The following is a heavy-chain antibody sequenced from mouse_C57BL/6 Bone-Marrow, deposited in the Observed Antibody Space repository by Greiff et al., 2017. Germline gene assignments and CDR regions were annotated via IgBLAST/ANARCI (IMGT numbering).Heavy chain of an antibody. J-gene: IGHJ3*01. CDR1: GYTFTDYE. V-gene: IGHV1-15*01. CDR3: TRRGDGYDGAGFDY. Sequence: VQLQQSGAELVRPGASVTLSCKASGYTFTDYEMPWVQQTPVHGLEWIGAIDPETGGTAYNQKFKGKAILTADTSSSTAYMELRSRTSEDSAVYYCTRRGDGYDGAGFDYWGQGTLVTVSA. CDR2: IDPETGGT. D-gene: IGHD2-2*01.